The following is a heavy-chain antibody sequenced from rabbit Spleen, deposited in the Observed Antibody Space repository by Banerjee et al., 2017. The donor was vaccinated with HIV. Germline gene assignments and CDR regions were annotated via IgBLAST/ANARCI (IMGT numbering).Heavy chain of an antibody. CDR1: GVSFSGDSY. D-gene: IGHD8-1*01. V-gene: IGHV1S40*01. CDR3: ARDTGSSFSSYGMDL. CDR2: IDIGSSGFT. J-gene: IGHJ6*01. Sequence: QSLEESGGDLVKPGASLTLTCIASGVSFSGDSYMCWVRQAPGKGLEWIVCIDIGSSGFTYYANWAKGRFTISKTSSTTVTLQMTSLTVADTATYFCARDTGSSFSSYGMDLWGPGTLVTVS.